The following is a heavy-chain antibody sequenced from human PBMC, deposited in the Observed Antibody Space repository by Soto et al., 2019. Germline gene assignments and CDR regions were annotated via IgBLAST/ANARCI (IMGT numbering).Heavy chain of an antibody. V-gene: IGHV3-30*04. CDR2: ISFDAVHK. D-gene: IGHD1-1*01. CDR1: GFTLSDHA. CDR3: ARDMTSKYTRDY. Sequence: GGSLRLSCAGSGFTLSDHAMHWVRQAPGQGLDWVSFISFDAVHKFYADSVKGRFTISRDNSKNTLYLQMDGLRADDTAVYYCARDMTSKYTRDYWGQGTLVTVS. J-gene: IGHJ4*02.